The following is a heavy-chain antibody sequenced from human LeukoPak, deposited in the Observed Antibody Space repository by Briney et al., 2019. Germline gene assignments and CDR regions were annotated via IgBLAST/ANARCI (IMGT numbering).Heavy chain of an antibody. Sequence: PSETLSLTCAVSGGSISSGGYCWSWIRQPPGKGLEWIGYIYHSGSTYYNPSLKSRVTISVDRSKNQFSLKLSSVTAADTAVYYCARGGLVRALDYYYYYGMDVWGQGTTVTVSS. J-gene: IGHJ6*02. CDR2: IYHSGST. D-gene: IGHD3-10*01. V-gene: IGHV4-30-2*01. CDR1: GGSISSGGYC. CDR3: ARGGLVRALDYYYYYGMDV.